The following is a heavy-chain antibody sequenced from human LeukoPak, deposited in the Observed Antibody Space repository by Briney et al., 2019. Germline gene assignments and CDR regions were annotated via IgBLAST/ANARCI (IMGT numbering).Heavy chain of an antibody. V-gene: IGHV1-18*01. CDR1: GYTFTSYG. CDR2: ISAYNGKT. J-gene: IGHJ6*03. CDR3: ARAVDYDFWSGYLPTYYYYYMDV. Sequence: GASVKVSCKASGYTFTSYGISWVRQAPGQGLEWMGWISAYNGKTNHAQKLQGRVTMTTDTSTSTAYMELRSLRSDDTAVYYCARAVDYDFWSGYLPTYYYYYMDVWGKGTTVTVSS. D-gene: IGHD3-3*01.